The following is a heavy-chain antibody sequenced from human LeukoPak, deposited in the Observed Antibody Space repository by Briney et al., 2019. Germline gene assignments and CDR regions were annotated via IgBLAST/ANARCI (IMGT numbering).Heavy chain of an antibody. J-gene: IGHJ1*01. CDR3: ANINYYDSSGYSGYFQH. CDR1: GFTFSSYG. D-gene: IGHD3-22*01. V-gene: IGHV3-30*02. Sequence: GGSLRLSCAASGFTFSSYGMHWVRQAPGKGLEWVAFIRYDGSNKYYADSVKGRFTISRDNSKNTLYLQMNSLRAEDTAVYYCANINYYDSSGYSGYFQHWGQGTLVTVSS. CDR2: IRYDGSNK.